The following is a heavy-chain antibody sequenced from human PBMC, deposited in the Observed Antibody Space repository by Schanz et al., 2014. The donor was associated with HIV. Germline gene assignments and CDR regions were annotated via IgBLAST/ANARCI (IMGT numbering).Heavy chain of an antibody. J-gene: IGHJ4*02. D-gene: IGHD4-4*01. Sequence: DVQLVESGGVVVQPGGSLRLSCAASGFTFDDYTMHWVRQAPGKGLEWVSLITWDGGSTYYADSVKGRFTISRDNSKNSLFLQMNSLTTEDTALYYCAKDKGGHNNYGFHYWGQGTLVTVSS. CDR1: GFTFDDYT. V-gene: IGHV3-43*01. CDR2: ITWDGGST. CDR3: AKDKGGHNNYGFHY.